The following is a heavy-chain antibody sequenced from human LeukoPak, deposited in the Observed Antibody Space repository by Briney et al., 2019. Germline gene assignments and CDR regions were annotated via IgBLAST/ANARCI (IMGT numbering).Heavy chain of an antibody. Sequence: TGGSLRLSCAASGFTFSSYGVHWVRQAPGKGLEWVAVIWYDGSNKYYADSVKGRFTISRDNSKNTLYLQMNSLRPEDTAVYYCARGYSFGQYFDSWGQGTLVTVFS. V-gene: IGHV3-33*01. J-gene: IGHJ4*02. CDR2: IWYDGSNK. CDR3: ARGYSFGQYFDS. CDR1: GFTFSSYG. D-gene: IGHD5-18*01.